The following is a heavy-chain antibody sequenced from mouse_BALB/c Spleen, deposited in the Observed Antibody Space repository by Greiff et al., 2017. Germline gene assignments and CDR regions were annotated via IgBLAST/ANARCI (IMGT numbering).Heavy chain of an antibody. Sequence: VNVVESGPGLVAPSQSLSITCTVSGFSLSRYSVHWVRQPPGKGLEWLGMIWGGGSTDYNSALKSRLSISKDNSKSQVFLKMNSLQTDDTAMYYCARDTTVVDWYFDVWGAGTTVTVSS. CDR1: GFSLSRYS. D-gene: IGHD1-1*01. V-gene: IGHV2-6-4*01. CDR3: ARDTTVVDWYFDV. J-gene: IGHJ1*01. CDR2: IWGGGST.